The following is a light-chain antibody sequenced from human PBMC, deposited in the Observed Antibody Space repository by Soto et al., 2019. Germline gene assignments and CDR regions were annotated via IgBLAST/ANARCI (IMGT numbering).Light chain of an antibody. CDR1: SSDVGGYNY. V-gene: IGLV2-8*01. Sequence: QSALTQPPSVSGSPGQSVTISCIGTSSDVGGYNYVSWYQQYPGKAPKLMIYEVSGRPSGVPDRFSGSKSGNTASLTVSGLQAEDEADYYCRSFAGSTHVVFGGGTKLTVL. J-gene: IGLJ2*01. CDR2: EVS. CDR3: RSFAGSTHVV.